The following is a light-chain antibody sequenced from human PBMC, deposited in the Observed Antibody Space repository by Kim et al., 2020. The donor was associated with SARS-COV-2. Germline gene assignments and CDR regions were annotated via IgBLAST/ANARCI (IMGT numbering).Light chain of an antibody. CDR2: GVS. J-gene: IGKJ1*01. Sequence: SPGERPTLPCRASHTITSNYLAWYQQKPGRAPRILIYGVSSRATGIPDRFSGSGSGTDFTLTISRLEPDDSAVYYCQQYVVSPRTFGQGTKVDIK. CDR3: QQYVVSPRT. V-gene: IGKV3-20*01. CDR1: HTITSNY.